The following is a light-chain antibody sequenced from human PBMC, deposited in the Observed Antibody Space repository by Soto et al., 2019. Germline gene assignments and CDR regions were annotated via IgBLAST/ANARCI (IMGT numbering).Light chain of an antibody. CDR1: QSVSSSY. Sequence: EIVLTQSPGTLSLSPGERATLSFRASQSVSSSYLAWYQQKPGQAPRLLIYDASNRATGIPARFSGSGSGTDFTLTISSLEPEDFAVYYCQPRSNWPLFTFGPGTKVDIK. CDR3: QPRSNWPLFT. J-gene: IGKJ3*01. V-gene: IGKV3D-20*02. CDR2: DAS.